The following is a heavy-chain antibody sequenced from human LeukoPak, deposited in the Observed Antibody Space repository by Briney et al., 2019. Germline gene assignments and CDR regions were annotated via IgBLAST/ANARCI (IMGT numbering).Heavy chain of an antibody. CDR1: GYTFTIYA. CDR2: INAGNGNT. D-gene: IGHD3-9*01. J-gene: IGHJ4*02. Sequence: ASVKVSCKASGYTFTIYAMHWVRQAPGQRLEWMGWINAGNGNTKYSQKFQGRVTITRDTSASTAYMELSSLRSEDTAVYYCAREGVGYDILTGYYSQAYFDYWGQGTLVTVSS. V-gene: IGHV1-3*01. CDR3: AREGVGYDILTGYYSQAYFDY.